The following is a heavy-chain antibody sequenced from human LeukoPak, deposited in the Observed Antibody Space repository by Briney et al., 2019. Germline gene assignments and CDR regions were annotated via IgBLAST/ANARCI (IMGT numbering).Heavy chain of an antibody. CDR3: ARELVVVIRNWFDP. J-gene: IGHJ5*02. CDR1: GGTFSSYA. CDR2: IIPIFGTA. D-gene: IGHD2-15*01. Sequence: RASVKVSCKASGGTFSSYAISWVRQAPGQGLEWMGGIIPIFGTANYAQKFQGRVTITADTSTSTHYMELSSLRSEDTAVYYCARELVVVIRNWFDPWGQGTLVTVSS. V-gene: IGHV1-69*06.